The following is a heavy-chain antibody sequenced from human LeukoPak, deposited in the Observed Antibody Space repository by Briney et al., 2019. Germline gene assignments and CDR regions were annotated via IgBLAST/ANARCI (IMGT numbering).Heavy chain of an antibody. V-gene: IGHV1-18*01. CDR3: AREGRPVTVPTNYFAC. CDR2: IGGYNSNT. Sequence: ASVKVSCKASGYTFSSSYGISWGRQAPGQGLEWMGWIGGYNSNTNYAQKFQGSVTLTTDTSTSTTYMELRSLRSDDTALYYCAREGRPVTVPTNYFACWGQGTLVTVSS. D-gene: IGHD4-11*01. J-gene: IGHJ4*02. CDR1: GYTFSSSYG.